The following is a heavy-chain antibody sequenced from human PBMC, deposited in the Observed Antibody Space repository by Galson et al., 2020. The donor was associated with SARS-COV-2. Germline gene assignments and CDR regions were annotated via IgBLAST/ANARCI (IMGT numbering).Heavy chain of an antibody. J-gene: IGHJ6*03. D-gene: IGHD2-2*01. CDR3: VRGAEERRIIVVVPYYYTYMDV. V-gene: IGHV4-34*01. CDR1: AGTIITSY. Sequence: SETLSLTFAAYAGTIITSYWNWIRQSPRKRLPRLGVIHPRGSTNNYLSLQGRVAMTVDTSKNQFSLRLSFVPAADTAVYYCVRGAEERRIIVVVPYYYTYMDVWGGGTAVTVSS. CDR2: IHPRGST.